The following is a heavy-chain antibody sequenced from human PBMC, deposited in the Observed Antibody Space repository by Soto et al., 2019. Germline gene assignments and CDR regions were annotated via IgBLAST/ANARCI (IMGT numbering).Heavy chain of an antibody. CDR1: GFSLSTSGVG. J-gene: IGHJ4*02. Sequence: QITLKESGPTLVKPTQTLTLTCTLSGFSLSTSGVGVGWIRQSPGKALEWLAVIYWDDVKHYSPSLERRLTITKDTSESEVVLTMTNMDPVDTATYYCARKGSGDYALDYWGQGIVVTVSS. V-gene: IGHV2-5*02. D-gene: IGHD4-17*01. CDR2: IYWDDVK. CDR3: ARKGSGDYALDY.